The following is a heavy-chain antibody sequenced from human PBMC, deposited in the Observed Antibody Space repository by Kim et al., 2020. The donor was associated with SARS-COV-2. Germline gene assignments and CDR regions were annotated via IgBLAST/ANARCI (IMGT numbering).Heavy chain of an antibody. D-gene: IGHD6-13*01. J-gene: IGHJ4*02. CDR2: INTNTGKP. Sequence: ASVKVSCQASGYTFTNYAVHWVRQAPGQRLEWMGWINTNTGKPTYAQDFIGRFVFSLDISVSTAYLQISNLKAEDTAVYFCARDRDAAGSGAYWGQGTLVTVSS. V-gene: IGHV7-4-1*02. CDR3: ARDRDAAGSGAY. CDR1: GYTFTNYA.